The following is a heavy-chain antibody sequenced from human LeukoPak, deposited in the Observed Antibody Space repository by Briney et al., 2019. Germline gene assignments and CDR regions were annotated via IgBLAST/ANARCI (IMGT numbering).Heavy chain of an antibody. CDR3: ARGLPLGYCTYGVCYPPKHFDF. CDR1: GYTFTSYG. Sequence: GASVKVSCRASGYTFTSYGINWVRQAPGQGLEWMGWISVYNGHTNYAQKFQARVTITRDTSISAAYMELSSLTSDDTAVYFCARGLPLGYCTYGVCYPPKHFDFWGQGTLVTVSS. D-gene: IGHD2-8*01. CDR2: ISVYNGHT. J-gene: IGHJ4*02. V-gene: IGHV1-18*01.